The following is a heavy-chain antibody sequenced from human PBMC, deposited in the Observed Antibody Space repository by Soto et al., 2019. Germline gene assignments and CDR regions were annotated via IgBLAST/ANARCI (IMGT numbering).Heavy chain of an antibody. D-gene: IGHD2-15*01. CDR3: TRDDVYCSSGGCYGVPMDV. CDR2: IQSGGST. V-gene: IGHV3-66*01. Sequence: EVQLVESGGGLVQPGGSLXXSCAXXGXXXXSXXMSXVRQAPGKGLEWVSLIQSGGSTYYAGSVKVRFTISRDNSENTLFLQMNSLRVEDTAMYYCTRDDVYCSSGGCYGVPMDVWGKGTTVTVSA. CDR1: GXXXXSXX. J-gene: IGHJ6*04.